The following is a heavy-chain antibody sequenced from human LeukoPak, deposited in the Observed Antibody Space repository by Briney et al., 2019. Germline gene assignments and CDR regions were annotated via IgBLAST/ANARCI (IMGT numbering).Heavy chain of an antibody. CDR3: AKDARGGFDY. Sequence: GSLRLSCAASGFTFSSYAMHWVRQAPGKGLEWVAVILYDGSNKCYADSVKGRSTISRDNSKNTLYLQMNSLRAEDTAVYYCAKDARGGFDYWGQGTLVTVSS. CDR1: GFTFSSYA. D-gene: IGHD3-16*01. J-gene: IGHJ4*02. CDR2: ILYDGSNK. V-gene: IGHV3-30*04.